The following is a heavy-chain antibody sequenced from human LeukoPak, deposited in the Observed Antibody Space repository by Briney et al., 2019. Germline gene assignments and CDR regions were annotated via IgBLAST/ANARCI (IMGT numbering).Heavy chain of an antibody. CDR1: GGSIISSRDH. J-gene: IGHJ5*02. CDR3: ARVLYSSSLDP. Sequence: PETLSLTCSVSGGSIISSRDHWDWIRQPPGKGLEWIGSIYYSGSTYYNPSLKSRVTISVDTSKNQFSLKLSSVTAADTAVYYCARVLYSSSLDPWGQGTLVTVSS. V-gene: IGHV4-39*07. D-gene: IGHD6-13*01. CDR2: IYYSGST.